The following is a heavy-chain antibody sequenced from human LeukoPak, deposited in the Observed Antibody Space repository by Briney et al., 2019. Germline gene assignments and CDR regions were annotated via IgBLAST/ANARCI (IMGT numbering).Heavy chain of an antibody. Sequence: AASVKVSCKASGYTFTNYGVSWVRQAPGQGLEWMGWISAYNGYTNYAQKFQFRVTMTTDTSTSTAYMELRGLTSDDTAVYYCARDKAVTTERTQYFHHWGQGTLVTVSS. J-gene: IGHJ1*01. D-gene: IGHD4-11*01. CDR3: ARDKAVTTERTQYFHH. CDR1: GYTFTNYG. V-gene: IGHV1-18*01. CDR2: ISAYNGYT.